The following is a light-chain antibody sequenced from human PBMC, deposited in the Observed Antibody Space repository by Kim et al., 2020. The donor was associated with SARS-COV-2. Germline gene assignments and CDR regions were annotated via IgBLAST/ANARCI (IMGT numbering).Light chain of an antibody. CDR1: SSNVGDEY. CDR3: GTWDSSLSAVV. Sequence: GQKVTISCSGSSSNVGDEYVSWYQQLPETAPKLLIYNNNERPSGIPDRFSGSKSGTTATLGITGLQTGDEADYYCGTWDSSLSAVVFGGGTKVTVL. V-gene: IGLV1-51*01. CDR2: NNN. J-gene: IGLJ6*01.